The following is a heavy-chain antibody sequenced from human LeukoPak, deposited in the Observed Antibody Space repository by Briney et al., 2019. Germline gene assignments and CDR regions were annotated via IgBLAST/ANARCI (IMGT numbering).Heavy chain of an antibody. V-gene: IGHV1-69*04. CDR1: GGTFSSYA. CDR3: ARDGVGATTVGRGDY. Sequence: SVRVSCKASGGTFSSYAISWVRQAPGQGLEWMGRIIPILGIANYAQKFQGRVTITADKSTSTAYMELSSLRSEDTAVYYCARDGVGATTVGRGDYWGQGTLVTVSS. J-gene: IGHJ4*02. CDR2: IIPILGIA. D-gene: IGHD1-26*01.